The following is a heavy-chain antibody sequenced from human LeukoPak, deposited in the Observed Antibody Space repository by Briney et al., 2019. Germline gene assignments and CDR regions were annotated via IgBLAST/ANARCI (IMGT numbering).Heavy chain of an antibody. CDR3: AYRPPGDESFDI. Sequence: ASVKVSCKVSGHTLSELAMHWGRQATGKGLEWMGGFDPEDGETIYAQKFQGRVTMTEDTSTDTAYMELSSLRSEDTAVYYCAYRPPGDESFDIWGQGTMVTVSS. J-gene: IGHJ3*02. D-gene: IGHD3-16*01. CDR1: GHTLSELA. V-gene: IGHV1-24*01. CDR2: FDPEDGET.